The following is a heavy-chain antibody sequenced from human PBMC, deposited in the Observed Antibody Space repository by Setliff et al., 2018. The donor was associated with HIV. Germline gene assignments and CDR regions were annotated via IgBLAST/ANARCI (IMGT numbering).Heavy chain of an antibody. J-gene: IGHJ3*02. Sequence: PGGSLRLSCAASGFTFSRYGMHWVRQAPGKGLEWVSVIYSGGYTYYADSVMGRFTISRDNSKNTLYLQMNSLRAEDTAVYYCARDRSSGYYYPDAFDIWGQGTMVTVSS. D-gene: IGHD3-22*01. CDR3: ARDRSSGYYYPDAFDI. CDR2: IYSGGYT. CDR1: GFTFSRYG. V-gene: IGHV3-NL1*01.